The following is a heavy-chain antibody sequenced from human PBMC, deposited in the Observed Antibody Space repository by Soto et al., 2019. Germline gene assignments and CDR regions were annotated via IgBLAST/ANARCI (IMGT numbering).Heavy chain of an antibody. Sequence: PGGSLRLSCAASGFTFSSYGMHWVRQAPGKGLEWVAVISYDGSNKYYADSVKGRFTISRDNSKNTLYLQMNSLRAEDTAVYYCAKEQGLRITIFGVVIKEASGDPYYGIDVWGQGTTVTVSS. D-gene: IGHD3-3*01. J-gene: IGHJ6*02. V-gene: IGHV3-30*18. CDR1: GFTFSSYG. CDR2: ISYDGSNK. CDR3: AKEQGLRITIFGVVIKEASGDPYYGIDV.